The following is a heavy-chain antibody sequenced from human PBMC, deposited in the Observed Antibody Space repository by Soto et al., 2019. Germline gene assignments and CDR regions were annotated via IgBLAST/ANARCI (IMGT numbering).Heavy chain of an antibody. CDR1: GFTFSSYA. D-gene: IGHD2-2*01. V-gene: IGHV3-23*01. CDR2: ISGSGGST. CDR3: AKAPAVVPAAPADY. Sequence: PGGSLRLSCAASGFTFSSYAMSWVRQAPGKWLEWVSAISGSGGSTYYADSVKGRFTISRDNSKNTLYLQMNSLRAEDTAVYYCAKAPAVVPAAPADYWGQGXLVTVYS. J-gene: IGHJ4*02.